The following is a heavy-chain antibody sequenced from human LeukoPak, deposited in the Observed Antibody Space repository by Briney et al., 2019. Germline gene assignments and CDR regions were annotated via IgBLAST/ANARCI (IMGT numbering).Heavy chain of an antibody. V-gene: IGHV1-58*01. CDR2: IVVGSGNT. CDR3: AAGTYCYDSSGSSTLDY. J-gene: IGHJ4*02. Sequence: SVKVSCKASGFTFTSSAVQWVRQARGQRLEWIGWIVVGSGNTNYAQKFQERVTITRDMSTSTVYMELSSLRSEDTAVYYCAAGTYCYDSSGSSTLDYWGQGTLVTVSS. CDR1: GFTFTSSA. D-gene: IGHD3-22*01.